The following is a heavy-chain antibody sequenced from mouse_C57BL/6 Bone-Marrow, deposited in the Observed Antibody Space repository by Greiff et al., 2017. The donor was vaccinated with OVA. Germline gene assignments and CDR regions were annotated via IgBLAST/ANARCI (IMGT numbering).Heavy chain of an antibody. V-gene: IGHV5-12*01. CDR3: ARRGYDYDGYYFDY. J-gene: IGHJ2*01. Sequence: DVMLVESGGGLVQPGGSLKLSCAASGFTFSDYYMYWVRQTPEKRLEWVAYISNGGGSTYYPDTVKGRFTISRDNAKNTLYLQMSRLKSEDTAMYYCARRGYDYDGYYFDYWGQGTTLTVSS. CDR1: GFTFSDYY. D-gene: IGHD2-4*01. CDR2: ISNGGGST.